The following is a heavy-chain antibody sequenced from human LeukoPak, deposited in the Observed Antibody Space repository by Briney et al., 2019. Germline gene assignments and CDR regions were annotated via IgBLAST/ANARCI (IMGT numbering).Heavy chain of an antibody. D-gene: IGHD6-6*01. CDR3: AKGSAAARPYYFDS. Sequence: HPGGSLRLSCAASGFTFSSYAMSWVRQAPGKGLEWVSAISGSGGSTYYADSVKGRFTISRDNSRHTLSLQMNGLRADDTAVYYCAKGSAAARPYYFDSWGQGTLVAVSS. V-gene: IGHV3-23*01. CDR2: ISGSGGST. J-gene: IGHJ4*02. CDR1: GFTFSSYA.